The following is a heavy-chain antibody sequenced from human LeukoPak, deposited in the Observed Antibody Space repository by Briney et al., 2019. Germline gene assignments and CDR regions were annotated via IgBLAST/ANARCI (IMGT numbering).Heavy chain of an antibody. D-gene: IGHD3-3*01. CDR1: GYSISSSNW. CDR3: ARVFWSGYSFPNWFDP. V-gene: IGHV4-28*03. J-gene: IGHJ5*02. Sequence: PSETLSLTCAVSGYSISSSNWWGWIRQPPGKGLEWIGYIYYSGSTYYNPSLKSRVTMSVDTSKNQFSLKLSSVTAVDTAVYYCARVFWSGYSFPNWFDPWGQGTLVTVSS. CDR2: IYYSGST.